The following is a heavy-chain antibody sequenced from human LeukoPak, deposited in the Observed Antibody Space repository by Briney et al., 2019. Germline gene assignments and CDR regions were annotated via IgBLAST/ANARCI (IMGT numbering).Heavy chain of an antibody. CDR3: TTVGYCSGGSCYWDYYYGMDV. D-gene: IGHD2-15*01. Sequence: GGSLRLSCAASGFTFSNAWMSWVRQAPGKGLEWVGRIKSKTDGGTTDYAAPVKGRFTISRDDSKNTLYLQMNSMKTEDTAVYYCTTVGYCSGGSCYWDYYYGMDVWGQGTTVTVSS. J-gene: IGHJ6*02. CDR1: GFTFSNAW. V-gene: IGHV3-15*01. CDR2: IKSKTDGGTT.